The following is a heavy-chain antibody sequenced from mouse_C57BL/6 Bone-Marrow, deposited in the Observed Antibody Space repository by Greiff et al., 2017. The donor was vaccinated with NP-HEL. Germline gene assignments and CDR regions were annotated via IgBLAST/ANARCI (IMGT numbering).Heavy chain of an antibody. J-gene: IGHJ3*01. D-gene: IGHD1-1*01. CDR2: INPNNGGT. Sequence: VQLQQSGPELVKPGASVKISCKASGYTFTDYYMNWVKQSHGKSLEWIGDINPNNGGTSYNQKFKGKATLTVDKSSSTAYMELRSLTSEDSAVYYCATHLYYGFAYWGQGTLVTVSA. CDR3: ATHLYYGFAY. V-gene: IGHV1-26*01. CDR1: GYTFTDYY.